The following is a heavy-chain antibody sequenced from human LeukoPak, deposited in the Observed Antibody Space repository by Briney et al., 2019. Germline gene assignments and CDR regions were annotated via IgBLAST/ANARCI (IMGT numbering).Heavy chain of an antibody. CDR3: ARVTGYMIEDYFDY. CDR1: GGPISSYY. V-gene: IGHV4-59*01. Sequence: TSSETLSLTCTVSGGPISSYYWSWIRQPPGKGLEWIGYIYYSGSTNYNPSLKSRVTISVDTSKNQFSLRLSPVTAADTAVYYCARVTGYMIEDYFDYWGQGTLVTVSS. D-gene: IGHD3-22*01. CDR2: IYYSGST. J-gene: IGHJ4*02.